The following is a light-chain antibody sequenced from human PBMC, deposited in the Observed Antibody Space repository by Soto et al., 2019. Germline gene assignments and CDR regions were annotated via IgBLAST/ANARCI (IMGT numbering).Light chain of an antibody. Sequence: DIQMTQSPSTLSASVGDRVTITCRASQSISSWLAWYQQKPGKAPKLLIYDASSLESGVPSRFSGSGSGTEFTLTISSLQPDDYATYYCQQYNSYSPTFGQGIRVDIK. V-gene: IGKV1-5*01. J-gene: IGKJ1*01. CDR2: DAS. CDR3: QQYNSYSPT. CDR1: QSISSW.